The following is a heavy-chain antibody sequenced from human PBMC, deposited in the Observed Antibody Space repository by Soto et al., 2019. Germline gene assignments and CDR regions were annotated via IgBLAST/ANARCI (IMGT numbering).Heavy chain of an antibody. J-gene: IGHJ5*02. CDR2: IIPIFGTA. V-gene: IGHV1-69*06. CDR1: GGTFSSYA. CDR3: ARDHLDFWSGYYVGGWFEP. D-gene: IGHD3-3*01. Sequence: QVQLVQSGAEVKKPGSSVKVSCKASGGTFSSYAISWVRQAPGQGLEWMGGIIPIFGTANYAQKFQGRVTITADKSTSTAYKELRSLRSEDTSVYYCARDHLDFWSGYYVGGWFEPWGHGTLVTVSS.